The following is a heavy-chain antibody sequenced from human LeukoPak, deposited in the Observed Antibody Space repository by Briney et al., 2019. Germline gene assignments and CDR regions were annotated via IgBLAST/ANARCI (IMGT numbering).Heavy chain of an antibody. Sequence: SETLPLTCTVSGGSISSGDYYWSWIRQPPGKGLEWIGYIYYSGSTYYNPSLKSRVTISVDTSKNQFSLKLSSVTAADTAVYYCARGSHFGGGLIDYWGQGTLVTVSP. V-gene: IGHV4-30-4*01. CDR1: GGSISSGDYY. J-gene: IGHJ4*02. D-gene: IGHD3-3*01. CDR2: IYYSGST. CDR3: ARGSHFGGGLIDY.